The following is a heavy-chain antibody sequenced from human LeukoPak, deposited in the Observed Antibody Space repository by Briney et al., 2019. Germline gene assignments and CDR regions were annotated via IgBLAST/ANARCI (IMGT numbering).Heavy chain of an antibody. Sequence: ASVKVSRKASGYSLSSNGIRWARQAPGQGLEWMGWISDYSGNTKYAQNFQDRVTLTTDRSTNTAYMELRSLRSDDTAVYYCAREGATDYYFDPWGQGTLVTVSS. J-gene: IGHJ4*02. CDR1: GYSLSSNG. D-gene: IGHD4-11*01. CDR2: ISDYSGNT. CDR3: AREGATDYYFDP. V-gene: IGHV1-18*01.